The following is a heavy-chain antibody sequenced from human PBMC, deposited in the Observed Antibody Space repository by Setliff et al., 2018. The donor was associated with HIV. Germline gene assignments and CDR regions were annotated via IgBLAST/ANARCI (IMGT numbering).Heavy chain of an antibody. V-gene: IGHV4-39*01. D-gene: IGHD3-22*01. CDR2: IYYSGST. CDR3: ARQAIFGYYDSSGYLDY. J-gene: IGHJ4*02. CDR1: GGSISSGSYY. Sequence: KLSETLSLTCTVSGGSISSGSYYWGWIRQPPGKGLEWIGSIYYSGSTYYNPSLQSRVTISVDTSKNLFSLRLSSVTASDTAVYYCARQAIFGYYDSSGYLDYWGQGTLVTVSS.